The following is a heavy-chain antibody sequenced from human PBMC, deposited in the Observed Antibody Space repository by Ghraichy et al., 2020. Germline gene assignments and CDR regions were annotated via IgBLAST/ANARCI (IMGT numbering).Heavy chain of an antibody. CDR2: IYYSGST. J-gene: IGHJ4*02. CDR3: ASGYYDILTDY. D-gene: IGHD3-9*01. CDR1: GGSISSGGYS. V-gene: IGHV4-30-4*07. Sequence: SETLSLTCAVSGGSISSGGYSWSWIRQPPGKGLEWIGYIYYSGSTYYNPSLKSRVTISVDTSKNQFSLKLSSVTAADTAVYYCASGYYDILTDYWGQGTLVTVSS.